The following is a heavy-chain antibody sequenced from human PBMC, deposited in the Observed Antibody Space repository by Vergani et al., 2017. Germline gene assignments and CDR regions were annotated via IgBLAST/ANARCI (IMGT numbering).Heavy chain of an antibody. Sequence: EVQLLESGGSLKQPGGSVRLSCAASGFTFSTYAMHWVRQAPGKGLEWVSALTGGGGSTYYADSFKGRFIISRDNSRDTLYLQMNSLRPEDTATYYCVKDAVSYENFFDSWSQGTLVTVSS. CDR1: GFTFSTYA. J-gene: IGHJ4*02. D-gene: IGHD1-26*01. CDR2: LTGGGGST. V-gene: IGHV3-23*01. CDR3: VKDAVSYENFFDS.